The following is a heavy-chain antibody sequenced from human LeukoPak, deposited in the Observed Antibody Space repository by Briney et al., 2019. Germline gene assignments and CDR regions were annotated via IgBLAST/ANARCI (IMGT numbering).Heavy chain of an antibody. D-gene: IGHD2-15*01. CDR2: IKSRSYGGTA. CDR3: ATEGYGDAFDI. CDR1: GFTFSSFA. V-gene: IGHV3-15*05. J-gene: IGHJ3*02. Sequence: GGSLRLSCVASGFTFSSFAMSWVRQAPGKGLEWVGRIKSRSYGGTADYAAPVKGRFTISRDDSKNTLYLQMKSLKTEDTAMYYCATEGYGDAFDIWGPGTRVSVSS.